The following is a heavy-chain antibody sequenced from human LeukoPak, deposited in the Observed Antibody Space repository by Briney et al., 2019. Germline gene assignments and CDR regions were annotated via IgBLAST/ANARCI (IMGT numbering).Heavy chain of an antibody. J-gene: IGHJ4*02. V-gene: IGHV3-30*18. CDR1: GSTFSTYG. CDR3: AKTAWELGYCSSTSCYHFDY. Sequence: PGRSPRLSFAASGSTFSTYGMHWVRQAPRKRPWGGAGISFDGSNKYYADSVKGRFTISRDNSMNTLYLQMNSLRAEDTAVYYCAKTAWELGYCSSTSCYHFDYWGQGTLVTVSS. D-gene: IGHD2-2*01. CDR2: ISFDGSNK.